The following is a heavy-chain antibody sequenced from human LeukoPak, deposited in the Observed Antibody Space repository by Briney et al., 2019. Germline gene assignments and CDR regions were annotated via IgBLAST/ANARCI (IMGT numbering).Heavy chain of an antibody. CDR2: IYYSGST. D-gene: IGHD2-2*01. CDR3: ARVVLEVPAAIARYWFDP. CDR1: GGSISSGGYY. V-gene: IGHV4-31*03. J-gene: IGHJ5*02. Sequence: SETLSLTCTVSGGSISSGGYYWSWIRQHPGKGLEWIVYIYYSGSTYYNPSLKSRVTISVDTSKNQFSLKLSSVTAADTAVYYCARVVLEVPAAIARYWFDPWGQGTLVTVSS.